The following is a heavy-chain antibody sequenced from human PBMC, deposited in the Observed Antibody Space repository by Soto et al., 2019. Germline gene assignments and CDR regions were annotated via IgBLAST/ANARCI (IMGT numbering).Heavy chain of an antibody. CDR3: AKVRLALENVEYYFDY. CDR2: IKCDGSST. D-gene: IGHD3-10*01. Sequence: GGSLRLSCAASGFTFSSYWMHWVRQAPGKGLVWVSGIKCDGSSTNYADSVKGRFTISRDNSKNTLYLQMDILRAEDTAVYYCAKVRLALENVEYYFDYWGQGTLVTVSS. V-gene: IGHV3-74*01. CDR1: GFTFSSYW. J-gene: IGHJ4*02.